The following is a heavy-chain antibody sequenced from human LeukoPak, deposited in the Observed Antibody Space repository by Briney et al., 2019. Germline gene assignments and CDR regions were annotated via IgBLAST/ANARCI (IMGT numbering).Heavy chain of an antibody. Sequence: SVKVSCKASGGTFSSYAISWVRQAPGQGLEWMGRIIPILGIANYAQKFQGRVTITADKSTSTAYMELSGLRSEDTAVYYCARPPNYYDSSLDYWGQGTLVTVSS. CDR3: ARPPNYYDSSLDY. J-gene: IGHJ4*02. CDR1: GGTFSSYA. CDR2: IIPILGIA. V-gene: IGHV1-69*04. D-gene: IGHD3-22*01.